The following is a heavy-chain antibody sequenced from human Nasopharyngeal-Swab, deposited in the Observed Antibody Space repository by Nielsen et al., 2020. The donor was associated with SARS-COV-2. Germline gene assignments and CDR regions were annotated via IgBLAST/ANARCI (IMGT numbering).Heavy chain of an antibody. D-gene: IGHD3-10*01. V-gene: IGHV3-30*04. Sequence: GGSLRLSCAASGFTFSSYAMHRVRQAPGKGLEWVAVISYDGSNKYYADSVKGRFTISRDNSKNTLYLQMNSLRAEDTAVYYCARDRGNHFDYWGQGTLVTVSS. CDR3: ARDRGNHFDY. CDR2: ISYDGSNK. J-gene: IGHJ4*02. CDR1: GFTFSSYA.